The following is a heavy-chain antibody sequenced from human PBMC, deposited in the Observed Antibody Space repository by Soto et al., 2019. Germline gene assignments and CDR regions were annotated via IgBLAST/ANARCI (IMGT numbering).Heavy chain of an antibody. V-gene: IGHV1-69*12. CDR1: GGPFSRYA. J-gene: IGHJ5*02. CDR3: ARRAHGSGFDP. D-gene: IGHD3-10*01. Sequence: QVQLVQSGAEVKKPGSSVKVSCKASGGPFSRYAISWVRQAPGQGLEWMGGIIPIFGTANYAQKFQGRVTITADESTSTADMELSSLTAEDTAVYYCARRAHGSGFDPWGQGTLVTVSS. CDR2: IIPIFGTA.